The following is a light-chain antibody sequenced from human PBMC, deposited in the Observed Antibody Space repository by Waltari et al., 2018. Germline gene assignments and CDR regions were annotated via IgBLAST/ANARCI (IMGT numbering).Light chain of an antibody. CDR2: GAS. V-gene: IGKV4-1*01. J-gene: IGKJ3*01. Sequence: DIVMTQSPDSLSVSLGERATINCKSSLSILHSSENKNYLGWYQQKSGQSPKLLIYGASTRESGVPDRFSGSWSGTDFTLTISSLQAEDVAVYYCQQYYRTPFTFGPGTKVDIK. CDR3: QQYYRTPFT. CDR1: LSILHSSENKNY.